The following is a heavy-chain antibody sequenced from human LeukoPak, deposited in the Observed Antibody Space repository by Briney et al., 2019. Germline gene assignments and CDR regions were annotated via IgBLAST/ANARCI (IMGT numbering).Heavy chain of an antibody. V-gene: IGHV5-51*03. J-gene: IGHJ4*02. CDR3: ARAGKVVPAANMV. CDR1: GYSFTSYW. Sequence: KPGESLKLSCTGSGYSFTSYWIGWVRQMPGKGLEWMGIIYLGDSDTRYSPSFQGQVTISADESISTAYLQWSSLKASDTAMYYCARAGKVVPAANMVWGQGTLVTVSS. CDR2: IYLGDSDT. D-gene: IGHD2-2*01.